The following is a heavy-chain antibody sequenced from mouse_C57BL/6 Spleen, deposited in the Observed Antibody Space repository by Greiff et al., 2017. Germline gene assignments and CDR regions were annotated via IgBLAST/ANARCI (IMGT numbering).Heavy chain of an antibody. J-gene: IGHJ3*01. Sequence: VQLKESGPGLVKPSQSLSLTCSVTGYSITSGYYWNWIRQFPGNKLEWMGYISYDGSNNYNPSLKNRISITRDTSKNQFFLKLNSVTTEDTATYYCARSYDGYPWFAYWGQGTLVTVSA. CDR3: ARSYDGYPWFAY. CDR2: ISYDGSN. D-gene: IGHD2-3*01. V-gene: IGHV3-6*01. CDR1: GYSITSGYY.